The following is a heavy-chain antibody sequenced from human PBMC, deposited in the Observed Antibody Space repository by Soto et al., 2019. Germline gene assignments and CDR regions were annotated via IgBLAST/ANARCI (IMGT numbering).Heavy chain of an antibody. J-gene: IGHJ4*02. V-gene: IGHV4-31*03. CDR2: TQYSGDT. CDR3: ARGDSQVSSVFDY. Sequence: PSETLSLTCTVSGGPFPNGGYYWSWIRQEPGKGLEWIGYTQYSGDTSYNPFLRSRVTISTETSKTHFSLRLISVTSADTAVYYCARGDSQVSSVFDYWCQGMLVTVSS. D-gene: IGHD3-16*01. CDR1: GGPFPNGGYY.